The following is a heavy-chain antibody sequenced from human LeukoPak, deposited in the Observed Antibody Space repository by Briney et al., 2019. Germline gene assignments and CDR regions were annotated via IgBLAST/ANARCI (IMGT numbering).Heavy chain of an antibody. V-gene: IGHV4-30-2*01. CDR2: IYHSGST. Sequence: PSETLSLTCAVSGGSISSGGYSWSWIRQPPGKGLEWIGYIYHSGSTYYNPSLKSRVTISVDRSKNQFSQKLSSVTAADTAVYYCARDGGDWYFDYWGQGTLVTVSS. J-gene: IGHJ4*02. CDR1: GGSISSGGYS. D-gene: IGHD2-21*02. CDR3: ARDGGDWYFDY.